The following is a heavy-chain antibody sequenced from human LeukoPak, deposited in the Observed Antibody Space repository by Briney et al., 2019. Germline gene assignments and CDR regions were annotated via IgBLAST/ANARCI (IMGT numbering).Heavy chain of an antibody. CDR3: AREDPYSSGWSFDY. Sequence: GGSLRLSCAASGFTFSGAWMHWVRQAPGKGLVWVSRINNVGSTTRYADSVKGRFTISRDNAKNTLYLQMNSLRDEDTAVYYCAREDPYSSGWSFDYWGQGTLVTVSS. J-gene: IGHJ4*02. V-gene: IGHV3-74*01. CDR2: INNVGSTT. D-gene: IGHD6-19*01. CDR1: GFTFSGAW.